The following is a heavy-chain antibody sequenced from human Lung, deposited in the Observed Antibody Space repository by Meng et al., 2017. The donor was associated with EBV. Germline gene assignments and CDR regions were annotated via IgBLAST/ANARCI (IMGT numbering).Heavy chain of an antibody. CDR3: ARLRLVWMFDY. CDR1: GGSVDSGAYY. Sequence: QVQLKESGPGLVKPYQTLSLTCTASGGSVDSGAYYWSWIRQRPGKGLEWIGYIYYSGSTFYTPSLKSRATLSVDTSKNQFSLRLNSVTAADTAVYYCARLRLVWMFDYWGQGALVTVSS. D-gene: IGHD6-19*01. CDR2: IYYSGST. V-gene: IGHV4-31*03. J-gene: IGHJ4*02.